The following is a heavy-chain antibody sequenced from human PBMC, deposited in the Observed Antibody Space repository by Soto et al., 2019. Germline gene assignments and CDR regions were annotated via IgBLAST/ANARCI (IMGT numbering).Heavy chain of an antibody. Sequence: PGGSLRLSCAASGFTFDDYAMHWVRQAPGKGLEWVSGISWNSGSIGYADSVKGRFTISRDNAKNSLYLQMNSLRAEDTALYYCAKDMGVYYDFWNGSYYYYGMDVWGQGTTVTVSS. J-gene: IGHJ6*02. CDR3: AKDMGVYYDFWNGSYYYYGMDV. D-gene: IGHD3-3*01. CDR1: GFTFDDYA. V-gene: IGHV3-9*01. CDR2: ISWNSGSI.